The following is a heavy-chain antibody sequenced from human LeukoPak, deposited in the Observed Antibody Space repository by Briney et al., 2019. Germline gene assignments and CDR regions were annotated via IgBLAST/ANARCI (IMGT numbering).Heavy chain of an antibody. CDR1: GGSINTANYY. V-gene: IGHV4-30-4*08. J-gene: IGHJ4*02. CDR2: ISYSGTP. D-gene: IGHD4-17*01. CDR3: ARDRYGDFEDY. Sequence: PSETLSLTYNVSGGSINTANYYWTWIRQPPGKGLEWTGYISYSGTPYYNPSLNSRVIISLDTSKNQFSLRLNSVTAADTAMYYCARDRYGDFEDYWGQGTLVTVSS.